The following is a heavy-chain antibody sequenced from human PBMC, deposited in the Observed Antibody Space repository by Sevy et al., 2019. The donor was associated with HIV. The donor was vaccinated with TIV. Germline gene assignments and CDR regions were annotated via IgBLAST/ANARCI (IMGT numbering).Heavy chain of an antibody. CDR2: INHSGST. CDR3: ARAPPVVVVPGAPSWFDP. Sequence: SETLSLTCAVYGGSFSGYYWNWIRQPPGKGLEWIGEINHSGSTHYNPSLKSRITISVDTSKNQFPLRLNSVTAADTAVYYCARAPPVVVVPGAPSWFDPWGQGILVTVSS. CDR1: GGSFSGYY. J-gene: IGHJ5*02. D-gene: IGHD2-2*01. V-gene: IGHV4-34*01.